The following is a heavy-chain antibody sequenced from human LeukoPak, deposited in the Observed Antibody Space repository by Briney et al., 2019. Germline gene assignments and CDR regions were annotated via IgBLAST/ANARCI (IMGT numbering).Heavy chain of an antibody. D-gene: IGHD3-9*01. CDR1: GYTFTSYG. CDR3: ARDRDFDWLLSPDAFDI. CDR2: ISAYNGNT. Sequence: ASVKVSCKASGYTFTSYGISWVRQAPGQGLEWMGWISAYNGNTNYAQKLQGRVTMTTDTSTSTAYMELRSLRSDDTAVYYCARDRDFDWLLSPDAFDIWGQGTMVTVSS. J-gene: IGHJ3*02. V-gene: IGHV1-18*01.